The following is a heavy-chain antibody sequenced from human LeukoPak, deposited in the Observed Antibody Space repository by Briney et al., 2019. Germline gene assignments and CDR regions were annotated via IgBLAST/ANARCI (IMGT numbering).Heavy chain of an antibody. V-gene: IGHV3-30*02. CDR3: ARVANCSSTSCYTNWFDP. J-gene: IGHJ5*02. D-gene: IGHD2-2*02. CDR1: RFIFSSYG. CDR2: IRYDGSSK. Sequence: GGSLRLSCAASRFIFSSYGMHWVRQSPGKGLEGVAFIRYDGSSKYYADSVKGRFTISRDNSKNTLYLQMNSLRAEDTAVYYCARVANCSSTSCYTNWFDPWGQGTLVTVSS.